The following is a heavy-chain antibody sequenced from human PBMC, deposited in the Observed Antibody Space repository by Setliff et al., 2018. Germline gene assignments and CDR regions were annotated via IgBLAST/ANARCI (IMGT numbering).Heavy chain of an antibody. V-gene: IGHV1-18*01. CDR2: TIANNGNT. CDR1: GGTFSSYA. CDR3: ARVGVYYYDSSGYHRSPYYYYYGMDV. J-gene: IGHJ6*02. Sequence: ASVKVSCKASGGTFSSYAISWVRQAPGQGLEWMGWTIANNGNTNYAQKLQGRVTMTTDTSTSTAYMELRSLRSDDTAVYYCARVGVYYYDSSGYHRSPYYYYYGMDVWGQGTTVTVSS. D-gene: IGHD3-22*01.